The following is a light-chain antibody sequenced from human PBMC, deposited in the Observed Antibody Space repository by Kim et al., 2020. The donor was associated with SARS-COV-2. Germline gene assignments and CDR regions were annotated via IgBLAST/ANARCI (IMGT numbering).Light chain of an antibody. Sequence: LAQTVRITCQGDSLRSYYASWYQQKPGQAPVLVIYGKNNRPSGIPDRFSGSSSGNTASLTITGAQAEDEADYYCNSRDSSGNHHYVFGTGTKVTVL. CDR2: GKN. J-gene: IGLJ1*01. V-gene: IGLV3-19*01. CDR1: SLRSYY. CDR3: NSRDSSGNHHYV.